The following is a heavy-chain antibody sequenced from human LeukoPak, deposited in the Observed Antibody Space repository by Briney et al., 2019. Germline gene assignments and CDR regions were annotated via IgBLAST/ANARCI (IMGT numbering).Heavy chain of an antibody. CDR3: AKAGQMSTYYYDSSGYYLERVAEYFQH. CDR2: ISGSGGST. Sequence: GGSLRLSCAASGFTFSNYAMSWVRQAPGKGLEWVSAISGSGGSTYYADSVKGRFTSSRDNSKNTLYLQMNSLRAEDTAVYYCAKAGQMSTYYYDSSGYYLERVAEYFQHWGQGTLVTVSS. J-gene: IGHJ1*01. D-gene: IGHD3-22*01. V-gene: IGHV3-23*01. CDR1: GFTFSNYA.